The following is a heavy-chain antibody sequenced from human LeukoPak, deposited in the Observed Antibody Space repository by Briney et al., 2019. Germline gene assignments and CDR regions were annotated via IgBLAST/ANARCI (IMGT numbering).Heavy chain of an antibody. Sequence: GSLRLSCAASGFPFSSYWMTWVRQAPGKGLEWIGYIYYSGSTNYNPSLKSRVTISVDTSKNQFSLKLSSVTAADTAVYYCAREVDYGDYDYWGQGTLVTVSS. CDR1: GFPFSSYW. CDR3: AREVDYGDYDY. V-gene: IGHV4-59*01. CDR2: IYYSGST. D-gene: IGHD4-17*01. J-gene: IGHJ4*02.